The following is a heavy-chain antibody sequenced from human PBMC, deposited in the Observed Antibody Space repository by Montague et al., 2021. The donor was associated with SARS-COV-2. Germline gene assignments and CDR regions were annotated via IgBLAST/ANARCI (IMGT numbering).Heavy chain of an antibody. Sequence: TLSLTCTVSGGSISSGYFYWSWLRQPAGKGLEWIGLIYSGGNTNYNPSLTSRVTISVDTSKNQFSLKLSSVTAADTAVYYCASVYTVTYYFDYWGRGTLVTVSS. CDR3: ASVYTVTYYFDY. J-gene: IGHJ4*02. CDR1: GGSISSGYFY. D-gene: IGHD4-17*01. CDR2: IYSGGNT. V-gene: IGHV4-61*02.